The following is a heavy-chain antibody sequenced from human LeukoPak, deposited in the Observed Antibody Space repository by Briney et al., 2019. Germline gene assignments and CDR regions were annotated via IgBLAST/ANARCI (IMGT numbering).Heavy chain of an antibody. Sequence: GGSLRLSCAASGFRFSSYVMSWVRQALGKGLEYVSSIDGSDGASYYADSVKGRFTISRDNSKNTLFLQMNSLRVEDTAVYYCARVDSGNYDYWGQGTLLTVSS. CDR1: GFRFSSYV. V-gene: IGHV3-23*01. D-gene: IGHD1-26*01. CDR2: IDGSDGAS. CDR3: ARVDSGNYDY. J-gene: IGHJ4*02.